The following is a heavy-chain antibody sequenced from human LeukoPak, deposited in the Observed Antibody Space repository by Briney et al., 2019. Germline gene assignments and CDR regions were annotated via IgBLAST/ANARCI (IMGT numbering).Heavy chain of an antibody. J-gene: IGHJ4*02. Sequence: SETLSLTCAVYGGSFSGYYWSWIRQPPGKGLEWIGEINHSGSTNYNPSLKSRVTISVDTSKNQFSLKLSSVTAADTAVYYCARGGFSGYYYDSSGKYYFDYWGQGTLVTVSS. CDR3: ARGGFSGYYYDSSGKYYFDY. CDR1: GGSFSGYY. D-gene: IGHD3-22*01. CDR2: INHSGST. V-gene: IGHV4-34*01.